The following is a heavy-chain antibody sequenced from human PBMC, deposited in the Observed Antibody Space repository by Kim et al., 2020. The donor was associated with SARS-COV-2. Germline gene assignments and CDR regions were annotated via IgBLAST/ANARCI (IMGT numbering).Heavy chain of an antibody. J-gene: IGHJ4*02. Sequence: DYVNGRFTNSRDNAKKSMYLQMNSLRDEDTGVYYCATVRRDYSSSSPFDYWGQGTLVTVSS. D-gene: IGHD6-6*01. V-gene: IGHV3-11*06. CDR3: ATVRRDYSSSSPFDY.